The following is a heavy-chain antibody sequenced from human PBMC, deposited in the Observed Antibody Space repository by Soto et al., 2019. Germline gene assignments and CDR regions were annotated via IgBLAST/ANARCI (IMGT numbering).Heavy chain of an antibody. Sequence: ASVKVCCKDSVYTFTGYYIHWVRQDHEQGLEWMGWINPNSGGTNYAQKFQGWVTMTRDTSISTAYMELSRLRSDDTAMYYCARLSLNMGYSGYDTYYYYYYGMDVWGQGTTVTVSS. V-gene: IGHV1-2*04. D-gene: IGHD5-12*01. CDR2: INPNSGGT. CDR1: VYTFTGYY. J-gene: IGHJ6*02. CDR3: ARLSLNMGYSGYDTYYYYYYGMDV.